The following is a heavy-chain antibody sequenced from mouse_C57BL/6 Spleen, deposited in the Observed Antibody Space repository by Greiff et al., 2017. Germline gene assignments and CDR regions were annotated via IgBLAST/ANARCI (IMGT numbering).Heavy chain of an antibody. CDR1: GYAFSSSW. Sequence: VKLMESGPELVKPGASVKISCKASGYAFSSSWMNWVKQRPGKGLEWIGRIYPGDGDTNYNGKFKGKATLTADKSSSTAYMQLSSLTSEDSAVYCCAREGSSYAAMDYWGKRTSVTVSS. CDR3: AREGSSYAAMDY. V-gene: IGHV1-82*01. J-gene: IGHJ4*01. D-gene: IGHD1-1*01. CDR2: IYPGDGDT.